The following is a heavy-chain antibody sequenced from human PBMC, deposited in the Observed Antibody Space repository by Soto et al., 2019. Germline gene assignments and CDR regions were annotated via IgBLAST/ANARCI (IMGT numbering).Heavy chain of an antibody. CDR3: TKVGGLYDFWSGPLHFDL. V-gene: IGHV3-9*01. J-gene: IGHJ4*02. Sequence: EAQLVECGGGLVQPGRSLRLSCAGSGFIFDDFAIHWVRQAPGKGLEWVSGISWNSDSIGYVDSVKGRFTISRDNAKNALYSQMNSLRVEDTALSYCTKVGGLYDFWSGPLHFDLWGQGTLVTVSS. CDR2: ISWNSDSI. D-gene: IGHD3-3*01. CDR1: GFIFDDFA.